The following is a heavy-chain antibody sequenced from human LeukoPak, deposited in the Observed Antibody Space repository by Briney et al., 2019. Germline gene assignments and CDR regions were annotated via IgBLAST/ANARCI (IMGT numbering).Heavy chain of an antibody. CDR3: ARDHEEGPNYYYYGMDV. CDR2: IIPILCIA. V-gene: IGHV1-69*10. J-gene: IGHJ6*02. Sequence: SVKVSCKASGGTFTSYTISWVRQAPGEGLEWMGGIIPILCIANYAQKFQGRVTITADKSTSTAYMELSSLRSEDTAVYYCARDHEEGPNYYYYGMDVWGQGTTVTVSS. CDR1: GGTFTSYT.